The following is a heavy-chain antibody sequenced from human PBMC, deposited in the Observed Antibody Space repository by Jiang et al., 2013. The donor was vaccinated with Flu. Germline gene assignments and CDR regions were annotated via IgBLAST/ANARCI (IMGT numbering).Heavy chain of an antibody. V-gene: IGHV1-18*04. CDR1: GYTFTSYG. D-gene: IGHD3-3*01. J-gene: IGHJ4*02. Sequence: GAEVKKPGASVKVSCKASGYTFTSYGISWVRQAPGQGLEWMGWISAYNGNTNYAQKFQGRVTMTRDTSTSTVYMELSSLRSEDTAVYYCARDPSAEGYFDYWGQGTLVTVSS. CDR3: ARDPSAEGYFDY. CDR2: ISAYNGNT.